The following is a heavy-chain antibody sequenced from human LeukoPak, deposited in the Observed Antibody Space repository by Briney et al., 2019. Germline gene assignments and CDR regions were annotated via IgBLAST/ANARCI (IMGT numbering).Heavy chain of an antibody. J-gene: IGHJ4*02. CDR2: IRYDGSNK. V-gene: IGHV3-30*02. CDR1: GFTFSSYG. CDR3: EIPPSSQWLVLTDY. D-gene: IGHD6-19*01. Sequence: GGSLRLSCAASGFTFSSYGMHWVRQAPGKGLEWVAFIRYDGSNKYYADSVKGRFTISRDNSKNTLYLQMNSLRAEDTAVYYCEIPPSSQWLVLTDYWGQGTLVTVSS.